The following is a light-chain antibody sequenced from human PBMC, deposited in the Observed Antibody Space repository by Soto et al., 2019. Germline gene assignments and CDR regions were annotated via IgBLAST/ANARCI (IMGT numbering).Light chain of an antibody. V-gene: IGKV3-20*01. CDR2: GAS. CDR3: QQYGSSPLIS. Sequence: EIVLTQSPGTLSLSPGERATLSCRASQSVSSSYLAWYQQKPGQAPRLLTFGASKRATGIPDRFSGSGSGRDFTLTISGLEPEDFAVYYCQQYGSSPLISFGQGTRLEIK. J-gene: IGKJ5*01. CDR1: QSVSSSY.